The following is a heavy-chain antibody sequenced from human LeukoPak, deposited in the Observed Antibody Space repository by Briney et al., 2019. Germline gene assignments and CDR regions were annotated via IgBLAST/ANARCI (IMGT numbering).Heavy chain of an antibody. D-gene: IGHD1-26*01. Sequence: GGSLRLSCAASGFTFSSYSMNWVRQAPGKGLEWVSSISSSSSYIYYADSVKGWFTISRDNSKNTLYLQMNSLRAEDTALYFCAQWSRYFDYWGQGTLVTVSS. CDR1: GFTFSSYS. J-gene: IGHJ4*02. CDR3: AQWSRYFDY. CDR2: ISSSSSYI. V-gene: IGHV3-21*04.